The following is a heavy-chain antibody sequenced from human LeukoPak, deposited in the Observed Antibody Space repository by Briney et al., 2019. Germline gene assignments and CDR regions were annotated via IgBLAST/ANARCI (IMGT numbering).Heavy chain of an antibody. V-gene: IGHV3-48*03. CDR1: GFTFSSYE. J-gene: IGHJ4*02. Sequence: GGSLRLSCAASGFTFSSYEMNWVRQAPGKGLEWVSYISSSGSTIYYADSVKGRFTISRDNAKNSLYLQMNSLRAEDTAVYYCAKDHHYYGSGSYSFPDYWGQGTLVTVSS. CDR3: AKDHHYYGSGSYSFPDY. CDR2: ISSSGSTI. D-gene: IGHD3-10*01.